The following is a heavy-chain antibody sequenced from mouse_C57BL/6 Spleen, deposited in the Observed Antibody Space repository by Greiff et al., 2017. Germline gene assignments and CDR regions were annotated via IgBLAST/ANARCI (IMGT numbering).Heavy chain of an antibody. CDR3: ARAEYGNYRLDY. D-gene: IGHD2-1*01. CDR2: IDPSDSET. J-gene: IGHJ2*01. Sequence: VQLQQPGAELVRPGSSVTLSCKASGFTFTSYWMHWVKQRPIQGLEWIGNIDPSDSETHYNQKFKGKATWTVDKSTRTAYMKHSRLTYEDSADYYGARAEYGNYRLDYWGQGTTLTVSS. CDR1: GFTFTSYW. V-gene: IGHV1-52*01.